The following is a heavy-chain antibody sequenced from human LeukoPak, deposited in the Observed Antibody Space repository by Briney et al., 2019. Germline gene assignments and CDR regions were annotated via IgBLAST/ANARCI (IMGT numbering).Heavy chain of an antibody. CDR1: GGSISSSSYY. CDR3: ARHGDCSGGSCENNNWFDP. CDR2: IYYSGST. J-gene: IGHJ5*02. V-gene: IGHV4-39*01. D-gene: IGHD2-15*01. Sequence: SETLSLTCTVSGGSISSSSYYWGWIRQPPGKGLEWIGSIYYSGSTYYNPSLKSRVTISVDTSKNQFSLKVSSVTAADTAVYYCARHGDCSGGSCENNNWFDPWGLGTLVTVSS.